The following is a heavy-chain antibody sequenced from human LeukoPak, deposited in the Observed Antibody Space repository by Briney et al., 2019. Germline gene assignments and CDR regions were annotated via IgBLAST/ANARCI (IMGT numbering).Heavy chain of an antibody. CDR1: GGSISSGGYY. CDR2: IYYSGST. CDR3: ARAYCSGGSCLRVTSSWFDP. Sequence: PSETLSLTCTVSGGSISSGGYYWSWIRQHPGKGLEWIGYIYYSGSTYYNPSLKSRVTISVDTSKNQFSLKLSSVTAADTAVYYCARAYCSGGSCLRVTSSWFDPWGQGTLVTVSS. D-gene: IGHD2-15*01. J-gene: IGHJ5*02. V-gene: IGHV4-31*03.